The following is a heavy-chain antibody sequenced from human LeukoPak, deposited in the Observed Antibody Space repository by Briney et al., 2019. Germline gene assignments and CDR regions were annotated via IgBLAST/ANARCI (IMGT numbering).Heavy chain of an antibody. CDR3: ARSDYYGLGSYNWFFDL. CDR2: AYYSGTT. D-gene: IGHD3-16*01. J-gene: IGHJ2*01. Sequence: SETLSLTCSVSGGYIGKFYWSWIRQSPGMGLEWIGYAYYSGTTRYNRSFRGRVSMSADDSRNLLSLRLRSVTAADTAVYYCARSDYYGLGSYNWFFDLWGRGTLVTVSS. CDR1: GGYIGKFY. V-gene: IGHV4-59*01.